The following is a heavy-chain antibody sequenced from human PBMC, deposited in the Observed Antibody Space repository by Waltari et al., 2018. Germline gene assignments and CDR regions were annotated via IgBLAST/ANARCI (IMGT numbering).Heavy chain of an antibody. V-gene: IGHV3-21*01. CDR3: ASIGFWSGYRTLDY. Sequence: EVQLVESGGGLVKPGGSQRLSCAASGFTFSSYSMNWVRQAPGKGLEWVSSISSSSSYIYYADSVKGRFTISRDNAKNSLYLQMNSLRAEDTAVYYCASIGFWSGYRTLDYWGQGTLVTVSS. CDR1: GFTFSSYS. J-gene: IGHJ4*02. CDR2: ISSSSSYI. D-gene: IGHD3-3*01.